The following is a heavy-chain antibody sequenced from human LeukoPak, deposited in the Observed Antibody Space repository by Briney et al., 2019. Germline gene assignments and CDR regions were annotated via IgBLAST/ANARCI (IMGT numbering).Heavy chain of an antibody. CDR1: GFTLSNYG. CDR3: AKDGAEQWLAYYFDY. J-gene: IGHJ4*02. CDR2: ISYDGNNK. V-gene: IGHV3-30*18. D-gene: IGHD6-19*01. Sequence: GGSLRLSCAASGFTLSNYGMHWARRAPGKGLEWVAAISYDGNNKYYADSVKGRLNISRDNSKNTLYVQMNSLRAEDTAVYYCAKDGAEQWLAYYFDYWGQGTLVTVSS.